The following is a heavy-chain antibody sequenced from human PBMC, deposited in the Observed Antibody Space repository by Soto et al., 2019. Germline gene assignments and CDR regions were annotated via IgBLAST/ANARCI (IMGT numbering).Heavy chain of an antibody. CDR1: GVSVTRGSYY. V-gene: IGHV4-61*01. Sequence: SETLSLTCTVSGVSVTRGSYYWNWVRQPPGKGLEWIGYISYSGSTNYNPSLRSRVTISLDRSKNQFSLRLNSVTAADTAIYYCASDPPCSSDCGLDVWGQGTTVTVSS. CDR3: ASDPPCSSDCGLDV. J-gene: IGHJ6*02. CDR2: ISYSGST. D-gene: IGHD2-21*01.